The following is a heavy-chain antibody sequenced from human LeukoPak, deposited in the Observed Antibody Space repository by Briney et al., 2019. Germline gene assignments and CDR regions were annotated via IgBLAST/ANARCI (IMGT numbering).Heavy chain of an antibody. CDR3: AKDYVRWFPTSPPDY. V-gene: IGHV3-30*18. Sequence: QPGGSLRLSCAASGFTFSSYGMHWVRQAPGKGLEWVAVISYDGSNKYYADSVKGRFTISRDNSKNTLYLQMNSLRAEDTAVYYCAKDYVRWFPTSPPDYWGQGTLVTVSS. CDR2: ISYDGSNK. J-gene: IGHJ4*02. D-gene: IGHD4-23*01. CDR1: GFTFSSYG.